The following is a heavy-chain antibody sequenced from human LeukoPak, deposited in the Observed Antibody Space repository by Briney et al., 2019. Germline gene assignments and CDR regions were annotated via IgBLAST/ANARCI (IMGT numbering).Heavy chain of an antibody. V-gene: IGHV4-34*09. Sequence: SETLSLTCAVYGGSFSGYYWSWIRQPPGKGLEWIGEINHSGSTNYNPSLKSRVTISVDTSKNQFSLKLSSVTAADTAVYYCARVPVLLWFGEPDYWGQGTLVTVSS. D-gene: IGHD3-10*01. CDR2: INHSGST. J-gene: IGHJ4*02. CDR1: GGSFSGYY. CDR3: ARVPVLLWFGEPDY.